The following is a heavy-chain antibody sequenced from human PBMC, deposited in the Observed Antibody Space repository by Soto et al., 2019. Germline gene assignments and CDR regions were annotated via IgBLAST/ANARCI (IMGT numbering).Heavy chain of an antibody. V-gene: IGHV3-21*01. CDR1: GFTFSSYS. CDR2: ISSSSSYI. D-gene: IGHD2-2*01. Sequence: GGSLRLSCAASGFTFSSYSMNWVRQAPGKGLEWVSSISSSSSYIYYADSVKGRFTISRDNAKNSLYLQMNSLRAEDTAVYYCARDGAMRDDPYYYYYYGMDVWGQGTTVTVS. CDR3: ARDGAMRDDPYYYYYYGMDV. J-gene: IGHJ6*02.